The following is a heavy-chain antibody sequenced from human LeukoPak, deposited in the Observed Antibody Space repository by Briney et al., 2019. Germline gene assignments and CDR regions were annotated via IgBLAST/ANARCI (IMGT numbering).Heavy chain of an antibody. Sequence: PGGSLRLSCAASGFTVGSSFMTWVRQAPGKGLEWVSVIFSDGTTYYTDSMKGRFTISRDNSKNTLYLQMNSLRAEDTAVYYCAKVARSRIAAAGTIGYWGQGTLVTVSS. CDR1: GFTVGSSF. J-gene: IGHJ4*02. CDR3: AKVARSRIAAAGTIGY. V-gene: IGHV3-53*01. CDR2: IFSDGTT. D-gene: IGHD6-13*01.